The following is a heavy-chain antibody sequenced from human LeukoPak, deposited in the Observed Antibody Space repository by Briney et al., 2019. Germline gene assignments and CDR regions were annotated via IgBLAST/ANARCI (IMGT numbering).Heavy chain of an antibody. J-gene: IGHJ4*02. D-gene: IGHD3-10*01. Sequence: GGSLRLSCAASGFTFSNAWMSWVRQAPGKGLEWVGRIKSKTDGGTTDYAAPVKGRFTISRDDLKNTLYVQMNSLKTEDTAVYYCTTGPYDYGSGTYYHWGQGTLVTVSS. CDR3: TTGPYDYGSGTYYH. V-gene: IGHV3-15*01. CDR2: IKSKTDGGTT. CDR1: GFTFSNAW.